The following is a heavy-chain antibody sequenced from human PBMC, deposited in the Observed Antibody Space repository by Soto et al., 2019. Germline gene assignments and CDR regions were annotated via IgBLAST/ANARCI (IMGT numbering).Heavy chain of an antibody. CDR1: GSSISSGGYY. D-gene: IGHD3-10*01. J-gene: IGHJ4*02. CDR3: ARIIGRSYFDY. Sequence: SETLSHTCTVSGSSISSGGYYCSWIRQHPGKGLEWIGYIYYSGSTYYNPSLKSRVTISVDTSKNQFSLKLSSVTAADTAVYYCARIIGRSYFDYWGQGTLVTVSS. CDR2: IYYSGST. V-gene: IGHV4-31*03.